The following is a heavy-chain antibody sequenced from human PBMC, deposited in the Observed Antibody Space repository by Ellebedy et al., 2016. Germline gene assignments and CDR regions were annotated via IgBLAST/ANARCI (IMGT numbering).Heavy chain of an antibody. D-gene: IGHD2-2*01. CDR2: ISYDGSNK. CDR1: GFTFSSYG. V-gene: IGHV3-30*12. Sequence: GGSLRLXXAASGFTFSSYGMHWVRQAPGKGLEWVAVISYDGSNKYYADSVKGRFTISRDNAKNTLYLQMNSLRAEDTAVYYCARDEDAGLVPAASLDYWGQGTLVTVSS. CDR3: ARDEDAGLVPAASLDY. J-gene: IGHJ4*02.